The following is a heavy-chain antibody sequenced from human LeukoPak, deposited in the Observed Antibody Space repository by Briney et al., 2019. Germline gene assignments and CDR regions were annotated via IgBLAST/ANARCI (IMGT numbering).Heavy chain of an antibody. CDR2: IIPILGIA. CDR3: ARTYYYDSSGYFPDY. J-gene: IGHJ4*02. D-gene: IGHD3-22*01. Sequence: ASVKVSCKASGYTFTGYYMHWVRQAPGQGLEWMGRIIPILGIANYAQKFQGRVTITADKSTSTAYMELSSLRSEDTAVYYCARTYYYDSSGYFPDYWGQGTLVTVSS. CDR1: GYTFTGYY. V-gene: IGHV1-69*02.